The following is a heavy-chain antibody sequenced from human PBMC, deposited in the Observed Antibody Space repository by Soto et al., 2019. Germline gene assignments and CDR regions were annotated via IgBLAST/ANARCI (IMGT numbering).Heavy chain of an antibody. CDR3: ARRYRVRGWEYSGMDV. Sequence: GGSLRLSCAASGFTFSNSWMSWVRQAPGKGLEWVSYISSSSSTIYYADSVKGRFTISRDNAKNSLYLQMNSLRDEDTAVYYCARRYRVRGWEYSGMDVWGQGTTVTVSS. V-gene: IGHV3-48*02. CDR1: GFTFSNSW. D-gene: IGHD1-26*01. J-gene: IGHJ6*02. CDR2: ISSSSSTI.